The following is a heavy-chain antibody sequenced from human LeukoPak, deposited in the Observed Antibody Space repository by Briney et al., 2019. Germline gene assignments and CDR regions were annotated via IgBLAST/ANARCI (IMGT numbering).Heavy chain of an antibody. CDR1: GFTFSNYG. CDR3: ATAPGIAVADY. D-gene: IGHD6-19*01. J-gene: IGHJ4*02. CDR2: ISYDGSIQ. Sequence: PGRSLRLSCAASGFTFSNYGMHWVRQAPGKGLEWVAVISYDGSIQYCADSVKGRFTISRDNSKNTLYLQMNSLRAEDTAVYYCATAPGIAVADYWGQGTLVTVSS. V-gene: IGHV3-30*03.